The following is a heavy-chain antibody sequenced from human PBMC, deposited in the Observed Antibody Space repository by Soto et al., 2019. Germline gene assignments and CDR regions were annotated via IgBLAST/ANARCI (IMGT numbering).Heavy chain of an antibody. CDR3: ARPKGSYSSDFDY. CDR1: GGSISSSSYY. V-gene: IGHV4-39*01. CDR2: IYYSGST. Sequence: SETLSLTCTVSGGSISSSSYYWGWIRQPPGKGLEWIGSIYYSGSTYYNPSLKSRVTISVDTSKNQFSLKLSSVTAADTAVYYCARPKGSYSSDFDYWGQGTLVNVS. J-gene: IGHJ4*02. D-gene: IGHD3-10*01.